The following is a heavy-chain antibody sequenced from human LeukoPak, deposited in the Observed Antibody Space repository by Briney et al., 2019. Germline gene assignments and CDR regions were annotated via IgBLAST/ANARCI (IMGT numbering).Heavy chain of an antibody. D-gene: IGHD6-13*01. CDR1: GFTVSSNY. CDR2: IYSGGST. V-gene: IGHV3-66*01. J-gene: IGHJ6*02. CDR3: AKDLFAGWQQLVDYGMDV. Sequence: LPGGSLRLSCAASGFTVSSNYMSWVRQAPGKGLEWVSVIYSGGSTYYADSVKGRFTISRDNSKNTLYLQMNSLRAEDTAVYYCAKDLFAGWQQLVDYGMDVWGQGTTVTVSS.